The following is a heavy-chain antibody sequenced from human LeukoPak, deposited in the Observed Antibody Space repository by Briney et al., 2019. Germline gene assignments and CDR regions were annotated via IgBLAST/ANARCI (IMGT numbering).Heavy chain of an antibody. CDR1: GFTFSTYW. D-gene: IGHD3-10*02. V-gene: IGHV3-48*04. J-gene: IGHJ6*04. CDR3: AELGITMIGGV. Sequence: GGSLRLSCATSGFTFSTYWMSWVRQAPGKGLEWVSYISSSGSTIYYADSVKGRFTISRDNAKNSLYLQMNSLRAEDTAVYYCAELGITMIGGVWGKGTTVTISS. CDR2: ISSSGSTI.